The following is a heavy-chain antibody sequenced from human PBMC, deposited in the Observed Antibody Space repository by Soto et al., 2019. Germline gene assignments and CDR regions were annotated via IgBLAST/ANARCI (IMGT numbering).Heavy chain of an antibody. D-gene: IGHD3-22*01. CDR3: ARPTYYYDSSGPPAY. V-gene: IGHV3-48*01. CDR2: ISSSSSTI. CDR1: GFTFSTYS. J-gene: IGHJ4*02. Sequence: GGSLRLSCAASGFTFSTYSMNWVRQAPGKGLEWVSYISSSSSTIFYTDSVKGRFTVSRDNAKNSLYLQMNSLIAEDTAFYYFARPTYYYDSSGPPAYWGQGTLVTVSS.